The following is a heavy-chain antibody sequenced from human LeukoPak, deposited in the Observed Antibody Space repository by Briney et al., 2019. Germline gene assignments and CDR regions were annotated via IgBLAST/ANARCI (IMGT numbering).Heavy chain of an antibody. D-gene: IGHD6-13*01. CDR1: GFTFSSYA. Sequence: PGGSLRLSCAASGFTFSSYAMSWVRQAPGKGLEWVSTISGSGGNTYYADSAKGRFTISRDNSKNRVYLQMNSLRAEDTAVYYCAKISLISGYSSSWYDAFDIWGQGTMVTVSS. CDR2: ISGSGGNT. V-gene: IGHV3-23*01. J-gene: IGHJ3*02. CDR3: AKISLISGYSSSWYDAFDI.